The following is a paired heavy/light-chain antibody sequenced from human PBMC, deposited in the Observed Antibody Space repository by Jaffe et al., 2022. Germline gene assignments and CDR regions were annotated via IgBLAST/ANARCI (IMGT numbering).Light chain of an antibody. CDR2: VAS. CDR3: QQYGSSPQI. CDR1: QSVSSNY. Sequence: EIVLTQSPGTLSLSPGERATLSCRASQSVSSNYVAWYQQKPGQAPRLLIYVASRRVSGIPDRFSGSGSGTDFTLTISRLEPEDFAVYYCQQYGSSPQIFGGGTKVEIK. J-gene: IGKJ4*01. V-gene: IGKV3-20*01.
Heavy chain of an antibody. CDR2: LSYLGST. Sequence: QLQLHESGPGLVKPSETLSLTCTVSGGSISSSNHYWGWIRQPPGEGLEWVVSLSYLGSTYYNPSLKSRVTISVDTSKNQFSLKLSSVTATDTAVYYCMRPGAAGGMWPIDHWGQGILVTVSS. CDR1: GGSISSSNHY. D-gene: IGHD6-13*01. J-gene: IGHJ4*02. CDR3: MRPGAAGGMWPIDH. V-gene: IGHV4-39*01.